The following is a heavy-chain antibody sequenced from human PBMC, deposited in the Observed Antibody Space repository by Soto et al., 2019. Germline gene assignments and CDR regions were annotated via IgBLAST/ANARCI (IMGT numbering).Heavy chain of an antibody. D-gene: IGHD6-6*01. CDR3: ARMGPRAARPSY. V-gene: IGHV3-11*01. Sequence: QVQLVESGGGLVKPGGSLRLSCAASGFTFSDYDMSWIRQAPGKGLEWVSFVSSSGTTIYYADSVKGWFTISRDNAKNSLYLQMNSLRAEDTAGYYCARMGPRAARPSYWGQGTLVTVSS. J-gene: IGHJ4*02. CDR2: VSSSGTTI. CDR1: GFTFSDYD.